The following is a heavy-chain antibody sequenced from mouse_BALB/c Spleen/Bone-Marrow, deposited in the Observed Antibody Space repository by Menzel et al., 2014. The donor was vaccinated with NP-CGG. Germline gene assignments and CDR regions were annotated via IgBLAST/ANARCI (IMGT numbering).Heavy chain of an antibody. D-gene: IGHD1-3*01. J-gene: IGHJ1*01. CDR2: IDPANGNT. V-gene: IGHV14-3*02. CDR3: ARQEFAIYWYFDV. Sequence: VQLQQSGAELVKPGASVKLSCSASGFNINDTYMHWVKQRPEQGLEWIGRIDPANGNTKYDPKFQDKATITADTSSNTVDLQLSSLTFEDTAVYYCARQEFAIYWYFDVWGAGTTVTVSS. CDR1: GFNINDTY.